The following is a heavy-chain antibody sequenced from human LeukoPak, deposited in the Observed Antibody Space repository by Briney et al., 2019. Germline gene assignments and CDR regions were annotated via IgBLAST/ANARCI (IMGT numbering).Heavy chain of an antibody. CDR2: INPSGGST. J-gene: IGHJ4*02. D-gene: IGHD6-13*01. CDR1: GYTFTSYY. V-gene: IGHV1-46*01. Sequence: ASVKVSCKASGYTFTSYYMHWVRQAPGQGLEWMGIINPSGGSTNYTQKFQGRVTMARDTSTSTVYMELSSLRSEDTAVYYCATPTSSWYSDWGQGVLVTVSS. CDR3: ATPTSSWYSD.